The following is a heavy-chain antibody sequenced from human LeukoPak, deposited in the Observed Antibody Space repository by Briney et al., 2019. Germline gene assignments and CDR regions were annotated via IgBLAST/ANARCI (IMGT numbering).Heavy chain of an antibody. CDR2: IYYSGST. D-gene: IGHD3-22*01. CDR1: GGSISSGDYY. J-gene: IGHJ3*02. V-gene: IGHV4-61*08. Sequence: SETLSLTCTVSGGSISSGDYYWSWIRQPPGKGLEWIGYIYYSGSTNYNPSLKSRVTISVDTSKNQFSLKLSSVTAADTAVYYCARDTDYYDSSGYYAFDIWGQGTMVTVSS. CDR3: ARDTDYYDSSGYYAFDI.